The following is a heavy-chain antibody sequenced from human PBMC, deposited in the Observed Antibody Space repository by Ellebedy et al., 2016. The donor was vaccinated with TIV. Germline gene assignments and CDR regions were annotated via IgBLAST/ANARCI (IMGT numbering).Heavy chain of an antibody. J-gene: IGHJ4*02. CDR2: INVANGYT. CDR1: GYTFTSHA. Sequence: ASVKVSXXASGYTFTSHALQWVRQAPGQKFEWMGWINVANGYTKYSQKFQGRVTLTSDTSASTAYMELSGLRSRDTAIYYCTRAMNSPDYYFDSWGQGTLVTVSS. CDR3: TRAMNSPDYYFDS. V-gene: IGHV1-3*01.